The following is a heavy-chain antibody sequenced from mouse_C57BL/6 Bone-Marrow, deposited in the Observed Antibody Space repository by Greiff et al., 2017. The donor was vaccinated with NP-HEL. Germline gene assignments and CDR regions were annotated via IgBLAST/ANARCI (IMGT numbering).Heavy chain of an antibody. J-gene: IGHJ3*01. CDR3: ARHSIGAFCAY. CDR1: GYAFTNYL. V-gene: IGHV1-54*01. CDR2: INPGSGGT. Sequence: VQLQQSGAELVRPGTSVKVSCKASGYAFTNYLIEWVKQRPGQGLEWIGVINPGSGGTNYNEKFKGKATLTADKSSSTAYMQLSSLTSEDSAVYFCARHSIGAFCAYWGPGTLVTVSA. D-gene: IGHD3-1*01.